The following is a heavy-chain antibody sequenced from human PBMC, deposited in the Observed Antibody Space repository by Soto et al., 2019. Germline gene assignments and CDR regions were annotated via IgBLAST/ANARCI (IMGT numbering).Heavy chain of an antibody. J-gene: IGHJ4*02. D-gene: IGHD3-16*01. V-gene: IGHV1-18*01. Sequence: QVQLVQSGGEVKKPGASVKVSCKTSGYTFTTYGTSWVRQAPGQGLEWVGWISAYSGKTHYAQKFQGKVTMTTDTSTNTAYVELRSLRSDDTAVYYCARDPYLGDHQYWGQGTLVTVSS. CDR3: ARDPYLGDHQY. CDR2: ISAYSGKT. CDR1: GYTFTTYG.